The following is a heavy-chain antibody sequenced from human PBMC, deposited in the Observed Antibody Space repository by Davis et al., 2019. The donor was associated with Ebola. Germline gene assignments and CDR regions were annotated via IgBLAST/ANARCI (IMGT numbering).Heavy chain of an antibody. CDR2: ISGSGETL. CDR1: GFHFSDYF. V-gene: IGHV3-11*04. Sequence: PGGSLRLSCAASGFHFSDYFMSWIRQTPGKGFEWISYISGSGETLYYADSVEGRFPISRDNANKSLFLQLTSLRAEDTAVYYCAGVAAARTWNWYFDLWGRGTLVTVSS. CDR3: AGVAAARTWNWYFDL. D-gene: IGHD6-13*01. J-gene: IGHJ2*01.